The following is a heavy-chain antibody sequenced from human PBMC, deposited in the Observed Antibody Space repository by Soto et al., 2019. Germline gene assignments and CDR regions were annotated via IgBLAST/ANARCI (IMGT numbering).Heavy chain of an antibody. V-gene: IGHV4-59*11. CDR3: ARGAGIVLMPDAIFDS. CDR1: PDSLNGHY. D-gene: IGHD2-8*01. CDR2: IFYTGKT. Sequence: SETLSLTCTVSPDSLNGHYWSWLRQTPGKELEWIGYIFYTGKTNYNSSLKSRVTMTLDTFENQFSLQLTSVTSADTAIYYCARGAGIVLMPDAIFDSWGQGTLVTVSS. J-gene: IGHJ4*02.